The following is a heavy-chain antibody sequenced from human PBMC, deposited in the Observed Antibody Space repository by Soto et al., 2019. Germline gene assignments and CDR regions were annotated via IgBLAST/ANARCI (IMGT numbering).Heavy chain of an antibody. CDR2: IYYSGST. Sequence: PSETLSLTCTVSGGSISSSSYYWGWIRHPPGKGLEWIGSIYYSGSTYYNPSLKSRVTISVDTSKNQFSLKLSSVTAADTAVYYCARLEGSEDWFDPWGQGTLVTVSS. J-gene: IGHJ5*02. CDR3: ARLEGSEDWFDP. V-gene: IGHV4-39*01. CDR1: GGSISSSSYY.